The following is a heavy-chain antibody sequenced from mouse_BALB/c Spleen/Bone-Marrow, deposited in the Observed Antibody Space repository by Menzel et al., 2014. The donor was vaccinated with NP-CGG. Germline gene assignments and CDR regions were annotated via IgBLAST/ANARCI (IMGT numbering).Heavy chain of an antibody. CDR2: FDPFNGGT. CDR1: GYLFTSYY. CDR3: ARSYDGYPYAMNY. D-gene: IGHD2-3*01. J-gene: IGHJ4*01. Sequence: VQLKESGPELMKPGASVKISCKASGYLFTSYYMHWVKQSHGESLEWIGYFDPFNGGTSYNQKFKGKATLTVDKSSSTAYMYLSSLTSEDSAVYFCARSYDGYPYAMNYWGQGTSVTVSS. V-gene: IGHV1S135*01.